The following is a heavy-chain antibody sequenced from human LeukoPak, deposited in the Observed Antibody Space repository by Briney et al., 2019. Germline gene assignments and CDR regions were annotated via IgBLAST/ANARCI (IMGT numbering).Heavy chain of an antibody. CDR3: ARDPEKNYYDSSGYYNK. CDR1: GFTFSSYW. D-gene: IGHD3-22*01. CDR2: INSDGSST. J-gene: IGHJ4*02. Sequence: GGSLRLSCAAPGFTFSSYWMHWVRQAPGKGLVWVSRINSDGSSTSYADSVKGRFTISRDNAKNTLYLQMNSLRAEDTAVYYCARDPEKNYYDSSGYYNKWGQGTLVTVSS. V-gene: IGHV3-74*01.